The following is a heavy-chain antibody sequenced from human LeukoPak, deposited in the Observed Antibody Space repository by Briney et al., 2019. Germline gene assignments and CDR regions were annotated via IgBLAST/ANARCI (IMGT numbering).Heavy chain of an antibody. D-gene: IGHD4-17*01. Sequence: ASVKVSCKASGYTFTSYDINWVRQSTGQGLEWMGWMNPNSGNTGYAQKFQGRVTMTRNTSISTAYMELSSLRSEDTAVYYCARGRSTVTSHWYFDLWGRGTLVTVSS. CDR1: GYTFTSYD. V-gene: IGHV1-8*01. CDR2: MNPNSGNT. J-gene: IGHJ2*01. CDR3: ARGRSTVTSHWYFDL.